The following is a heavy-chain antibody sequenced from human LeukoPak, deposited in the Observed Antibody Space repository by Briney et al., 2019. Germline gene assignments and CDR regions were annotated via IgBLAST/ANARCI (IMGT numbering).Heavy chain of an antibody. CDR3: AAPYCSSTSCYRDAFDI. CDR2: IVVGSGNT. V-gene: IGHV1-58*01. CDR1: GFTFTSSA. Sequence: GTSVKVSCKASGFTFTSSAVQWVRQARGQRLEWIGWIVVGSGNTNYAQKFQERVTITRDMSTSTAYMELNSLRSEDTAVYYCAAPYCSSTSCYRDAFDIWGQGTMVTVSS. D-gene: IGHD2-2*01. J-gene: IGHJ3*02.